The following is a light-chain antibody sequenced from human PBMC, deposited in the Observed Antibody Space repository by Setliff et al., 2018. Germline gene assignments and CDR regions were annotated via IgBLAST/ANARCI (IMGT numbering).Light chain of an antibody. Sequence: QSVLTQPASVSGSPGQSITIYCTGTSSDVGAYNYVSWYQQHPCKAPKLMIYDVRKRPSGVSNRFSSSKSGNTASLTISGLQAEVEADYYCSSYTSSSTSYVFGTGTKGT. J-gene: IGLJ1*01. CDR3: SSYTSSSTSYV. CDR2: DVR. CDR1: SSDVGAYNY. V-gene: IGLV2-14*03.